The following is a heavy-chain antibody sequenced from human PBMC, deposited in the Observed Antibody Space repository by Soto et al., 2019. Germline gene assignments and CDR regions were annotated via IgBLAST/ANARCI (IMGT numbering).Heavy chain of an antibody. V-gene: IGHV3-23*01. CDR2: ISGSGGST. CDR3: AKFASPDILTDRYDVGPRDY. Sequence: PGGSLRLSCAASGFTFSSYAMSWVRQAPGKGLEWVSAISGSGGSTYYADSVKGRFTISRDNSKNTLYLQMNSLRAEDTAVYYCAKFASPDILTDRYDVGPRDYWGQGTLVTSPQ. D-gene: IGHD3-9*01. J-gene: IGHJ4*02. CDR1: GFTFSSYA.